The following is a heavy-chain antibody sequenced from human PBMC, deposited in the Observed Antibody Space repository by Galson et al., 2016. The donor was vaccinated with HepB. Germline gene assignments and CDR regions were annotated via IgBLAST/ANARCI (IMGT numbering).Heavy chain of an antibody. J-gene: IGHJ3*02. CDR3: ARSRQITLVQGVSPNYFDM. CDR1: CVTISISNC. V-gene: IGHV4-4*02. CDR2: IFKTGSN. D-gene: IGHD3-10*01. Sequence: SETLYLTCTVSCVTISISNCWNLVSKSPGKGLEWIGEIFKTGSNNYNPSLKSRVTISIDRSKNQFSLNLTSVTDADTAVYFIARSRQITLVQGVSPNYFDMWGQGTMVTVSS.